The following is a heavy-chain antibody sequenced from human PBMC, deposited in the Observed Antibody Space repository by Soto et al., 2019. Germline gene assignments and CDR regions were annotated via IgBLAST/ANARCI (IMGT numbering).Heavy chain of an antibody. CDR3: AKDSSRNLYSSSCHLDV. J-gene: IGHJ6*04. CDR2: ISWNSGSI. Sequence: GGSLRLSCAASGFTFDDYAMHWVRQAPGKGLEWVSGISWNSGSIGYADSVKGRFTISRDNAKNSLYLQMNSLRAEDTALYYCAKDSSRNLYSSSCHLDVWGKGTTVTVSS. V-gene: IGHV3-9*01. D-gene: IGHD6-13*01. CDR1: GFTFDDYA.